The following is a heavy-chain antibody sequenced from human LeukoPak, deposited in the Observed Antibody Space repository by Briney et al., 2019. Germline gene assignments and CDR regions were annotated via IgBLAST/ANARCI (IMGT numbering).Heavy chain of an antibody. CDR2: INPSGGST. D-gene: IGHD3-10*01. Sequence: GASVKVSCKASGYTFTSYYIYWVRQAPGQGLEWMGIINPSGGSTNYAQKFQGRVTMTRDTSTSTVYMELSSLRSGDTAVYYCARGPRTTLVRGGQWYYYMDVWGKGTAVTISS. J-gene: IGHJ6*03. CDR3: ARGPRTTLVRGGQWYYYMDV. V-gene: IGHV1-46*01. CDR1: GYTFTSYY.